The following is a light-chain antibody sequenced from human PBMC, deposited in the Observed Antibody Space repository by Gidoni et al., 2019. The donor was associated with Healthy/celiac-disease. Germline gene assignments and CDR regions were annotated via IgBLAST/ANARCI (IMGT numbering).Light chain of an antibody. V-gene: IGLV2-8*01. CDR2: EAS. J-gene: IGLJ3*02. CDR1: SRHVCGYNY. Sequence: QSALTPPPSASGSPGQSVTISCTGTSRHVCGYNYVTWYQQHPGKAPKLMIYEASKRPSGVPDRFSGSKSGNTASLTVSGLQAEDEADYYCSSYAGSNNPWVFGGGTKLTVL. CDR3: SSYAGSNNPWV.